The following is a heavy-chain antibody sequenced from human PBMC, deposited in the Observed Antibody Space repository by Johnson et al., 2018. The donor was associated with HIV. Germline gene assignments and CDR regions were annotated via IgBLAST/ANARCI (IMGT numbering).Heavy chain of an antibody. J-gene: IGHJ3*02. CDR2: ISSSGSTI. D-gene: IGHD2-15*01. CDR1: GFTFSDYY. CDR3: ARRKDGRGGSCPDGFDI. Sequence: VQLVESGGGLVKPGGSLRLSCAASGFTFSDYYMSWIRQAPGKGLEWVSYISSSGSTIYYADSMQGRLTNSRDNAKNYLYMKMKSLRAEHKALYYLARRKDGRGGSCPDGFDIWGQGIMVIVYS. V-gene: IGHV3-11*04.